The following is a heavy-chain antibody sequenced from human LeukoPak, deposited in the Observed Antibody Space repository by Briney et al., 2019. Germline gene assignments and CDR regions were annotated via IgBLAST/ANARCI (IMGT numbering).Heavy chain of an antibody. Sequence: GSSVKVSCKASGGTFSSYAISWVRQAPGQGLEWMGRIIPILGIANYAQKLQGRVTITADKSTSTAYMELSSLRSEDTAVYYCATLVALAYCGGDCLYFDYWGQGTLVTVSS. CDR1: GGTFSSYA. V-gene: IGHV1-69*04. J-gene: IGHJ4*02. CDR2: IIPILGIA. D-gene: IGHD2-21*02. CDR3: ATLVALAYCGGDCLYFDY.